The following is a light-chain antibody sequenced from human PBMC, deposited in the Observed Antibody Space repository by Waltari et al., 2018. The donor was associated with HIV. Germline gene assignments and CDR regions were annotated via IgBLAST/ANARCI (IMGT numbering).Light chain of an antibody. CDR1: ISNIGAGYD. CDR2: GHP. Sequence: QPMLTQPPSVSGAPGQRVPLTCTGTISNIGAGYDCHWYQQLPGTAPTLHIYGHPNRPSGVPDRFSGSKSGTSASLAITGLQAEEEADYYCQSYDGSLGGYVFGTGTAVTVL. V-gene: IGLV1-40*01. CDR3: QSYDGSLGGYV. J-gene: IGLJ1*01.